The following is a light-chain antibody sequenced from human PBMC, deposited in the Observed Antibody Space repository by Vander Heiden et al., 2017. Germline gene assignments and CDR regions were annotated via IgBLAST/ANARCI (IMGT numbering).Light chain of an antibody. CDR1: QDISNY. J-gene: IGKJ3*01. CDR3: QQDDNLHSA. CDR2: DAS. Sequence: DIQMTQSPSSLSASVGDRVTITCQASQDISNYLNWYQQKPGKAPKLLIYDASNLETGVPSRFSGSGSGTDFTFTISSLQPEDFATYYCQQDDNLHSAFGHGTKVDIK. V-gene: IGKV1-33*01.